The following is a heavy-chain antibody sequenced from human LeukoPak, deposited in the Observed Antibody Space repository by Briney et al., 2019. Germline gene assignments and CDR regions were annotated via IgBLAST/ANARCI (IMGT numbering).Heavy chain of an antibody. Sequence: PGGSLRLSCIGSGFIFRNHGIHWVRQAPGKGLEWVAFIRYDGSDKYYAESMKGRFTISRDNSKNTVYLEMNSLRPEDTALYYCAKDPRYYWAGDAFDVWGQGTMVIVSS. J-gene: IGHJ3*01. CDR1: GFIFRNHG. D-gene: IGHD3-16*01. V-gene: IGHV3-30*02. CDR3: AKDPRYYWAGDAFDV. CDR2: IRYDGSDK.